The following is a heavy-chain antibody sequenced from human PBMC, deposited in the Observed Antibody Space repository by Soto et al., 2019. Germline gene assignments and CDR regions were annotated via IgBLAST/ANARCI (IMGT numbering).Heavy chain of an antibody. CDR3: ARAVPGGTYYFDY. V-gene: IGHV1-58*01. J-gene: IGHJ4*02. CDR1: GFTFTSSA. CDR2: IVVGSGNT. Sequence: SVKVSCKASGFTFTSSAVQWVRQARGQRLEWIGWIVVGSGNTNYAQKFQERVTITRDMSTSTAYMELNSLRAEDTAVYYCARAVPGGTYYFDYWGQGTLVTVSS. D-gene: IGHD1-1*01.